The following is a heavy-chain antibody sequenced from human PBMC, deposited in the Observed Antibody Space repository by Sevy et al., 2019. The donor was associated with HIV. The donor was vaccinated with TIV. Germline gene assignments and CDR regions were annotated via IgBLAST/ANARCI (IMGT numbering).Heavy chain of an antibody. CDR1: GGTFSSYG. D-gene: IGHD6-19*01. Sequence: ASVKVSCKASGGTFSSYGISWVRQAPGQGLEWMGGIIPILGTVNYAQKFQGRVTITADESTKTAYMELSSLRSEDTAEYYWARGGGNGWYYFDYWGQETLVTVSS. J-gene: IGHJ4*02. CDR2: IIPILGTV. V-gene: IGHV1-69*13. CDR3: ARGGGNGWYYFDY.